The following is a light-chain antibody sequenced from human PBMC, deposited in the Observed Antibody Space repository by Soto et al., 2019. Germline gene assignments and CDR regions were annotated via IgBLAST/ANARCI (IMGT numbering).Light chain of an antibody. V-gene: IGKV3-20*01. CDR3: QQYGTSPVT. CDR2: GAS. J-gene: IGKJ4*01. Sequence: EIVLTQSPGTLSLSPGERATLSCRASQSVSSDYLAWYQQKPGQSPRLLIYGASSRATGIPDRFSGSGSGTDFTLTIRRLEPEDFAVYYWQQYGTSPVTFGGGPKVEIK. CDR1: QSVSSDY.